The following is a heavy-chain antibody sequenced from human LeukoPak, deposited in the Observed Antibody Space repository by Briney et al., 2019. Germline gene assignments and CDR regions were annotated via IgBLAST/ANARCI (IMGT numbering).Heavy chain of an antibody. D-gene: IGHD3-3*01. Sequence: PGGSLRLSCVTSGFNFTNYNMNWVRQAPGKGLEWISSISGSSSDIHHVDSVKGRFTVSRDNAKSSLYLQMNSLRGEDTALYFCARGPIMVFGVVVPFPMDVWGKGTTVIVSS. V-gene: IGHV3-21*01. CDR1: GFNFTNYN. CDR2: ISGSSSDI. CDR3: ARGPIMVFGVVVPFPMDV. J-gene: IGHJ6*03.